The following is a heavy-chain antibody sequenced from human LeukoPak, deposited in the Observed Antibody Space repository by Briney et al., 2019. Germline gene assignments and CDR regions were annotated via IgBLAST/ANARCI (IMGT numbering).Heavy chain of an antibody. CDR3: ARDRWGRTILSY. CDR1: GYTFTSYA. J-gene: IGHJ4*02. D-gene: IGHD3-9*01. CDR2: INAGNGNT. Sequence: ASVTVSFKAYGYTFTSYAMHWVCQAPGQRLEWMGWINAGNGNTKYSQKFQGRVTITGETSASTAYMELSSLRSEDTAVYFCARDRWGRTILSYWGQGTLVTVSS. V-gene: IGHV1-3*01.